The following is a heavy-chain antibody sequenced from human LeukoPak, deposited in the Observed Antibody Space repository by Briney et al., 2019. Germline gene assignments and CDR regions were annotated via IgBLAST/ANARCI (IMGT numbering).Heavy chain of an antibody. J-gene: IGHJ1*01. CDR2: ISWNSGSI. V-gene: IGHV3-9*01. CDR1: GFTFDDYA. Sequence: GGSLRLSCAASGFTFDDYAMHWVRQAPGKGLEWVSGISWNSGSIGYADSVKGRFTISRDNAKNSLYLQMNSLRAEDTALYYCAKETYYYDSSGYSGYFQHWGQGTLVTVSS. D-gene: IGHD3-22*01. CDR3: AKETYYYDSSGYSGYFQH.